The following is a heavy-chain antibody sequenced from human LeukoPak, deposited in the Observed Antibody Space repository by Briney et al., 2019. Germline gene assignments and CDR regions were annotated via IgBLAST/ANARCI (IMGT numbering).Heavy chain of an antibody. D-gene: IGHD7-27*01. V-gene: IGHV3-21*04. Sequence: GGSLRLSCAASGFTFSSYSLNWVRQAPGKGLEWVSSISSSSSYIYYADSVKGRFTISRDNAKNSLYLQMNSLRAEDTAVYYCARDLAWGAFDYWGQGTLVTVSS. CDR1: GFTFSSYS. CDR2: ISSSSSYI. J-gene: IGHJ4*02. CDR3: ARDLAWGAFDY.